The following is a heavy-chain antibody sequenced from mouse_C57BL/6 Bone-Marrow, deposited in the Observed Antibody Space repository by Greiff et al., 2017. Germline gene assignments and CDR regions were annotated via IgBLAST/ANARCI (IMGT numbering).Heavy chain of an antibody. V-gene: IGHV1-81*01. CDR3: AREWAY. J-gene: IGHJ3*01. CDR2: IHPRSGNT. D-gene: IGHD1-3*01. CDR1: GYTFTSYG. Sequence: QVQLQQSGAELVRPGASVKLSCKASGYTFTSYGISWVKQRTGQGLEWIGEIHPRSGNTYYNEKFKGKATLTADKSSSTAYMELRSLTSEDSAVYFCAREWAYWGQGTLVTVSA.